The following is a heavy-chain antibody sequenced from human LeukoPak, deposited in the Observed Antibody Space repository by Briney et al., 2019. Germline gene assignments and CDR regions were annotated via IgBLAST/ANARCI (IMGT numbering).Heavy chain of an antibody. CDR2: MNPNNGNT. CDR3: ARGGGTMVRGVIKTTYYYYGMDV. D-gene: IGHD3-10*01. Sequence: ASVKVSCKASGFTFTSYDINWVRQASGQGLEWMGWMNPNNGNTGYAQKFQGRVTITADESTSTAYMELSSLRSEDTAVYYCARGGGTMVRGVIKTTYYYYGMDVWGQGTTVTVSS. CDR1: GFTFTSYD. J-gene: IGHJ6*02. V-gene: IGHV1-8*01.